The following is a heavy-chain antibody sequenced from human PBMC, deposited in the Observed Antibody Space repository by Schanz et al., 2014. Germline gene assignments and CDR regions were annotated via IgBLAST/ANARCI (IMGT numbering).Heavy chain of an antibody. D-gene: IGHD3-3*01. CDR3: AATTILAD. CDR2: ISSSSTYI. CDR1: GFTFSSYS. J-gene: IGHJ4*02. Sequence: EVQLVESGGGLVQPGGSLRLSCAASGFTFSSYSMNWVRQAPGKGLEWVSYISSSSTYINYADSVKGRFTISRDNAKNSLHLQMNSLRDEDTAVYYCAATTILADWGQGTLVAVSS. V-gene: IGHV3-48*02.